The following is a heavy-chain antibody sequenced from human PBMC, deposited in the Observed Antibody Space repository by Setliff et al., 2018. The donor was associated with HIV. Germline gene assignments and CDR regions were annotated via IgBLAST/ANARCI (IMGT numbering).Heavy chain of an antibody. CDR1: GGSFNGYY. CDR2: VNHSGST. D-gene: IGHD4-4*01. Sequence: PSETLSLTCAVYGGSFNGYYWSWIRQPPGKGLEWIGEVNHSGSTNYNPSLKSRVTISVDTSKNQFSLKLSSVTAADTAVYSCARGRDDYNYDPFDIWGQGTMVTVSS. CDR3: ARGRDDYNYDPFDI. J-gene: IGHJ3*02. V-gene: IGHV4-34*01.